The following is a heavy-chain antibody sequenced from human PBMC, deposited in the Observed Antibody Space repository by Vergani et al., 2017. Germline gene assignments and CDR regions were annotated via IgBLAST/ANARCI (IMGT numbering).Heavy chain of an antibody. CDR2: INHSGST. D-gene: IGHD2-21*02. V-gene: IGHV4-34*01. Sequence: QVQLQQWGAGLLKPSETLSLTCAVYGGSFSGYYWSWIRQPPGKGLEWIGEINHSGSTNYNPSLKSRVTISVDTSKNQFSLKLSSVTAADTAVYHCASGLRVTSLGYWGQGTLVTVSS. J-gene: IGHJ4*02. CDR3: ASGLRVTSLGY. CDR1: GGSFSGYY.